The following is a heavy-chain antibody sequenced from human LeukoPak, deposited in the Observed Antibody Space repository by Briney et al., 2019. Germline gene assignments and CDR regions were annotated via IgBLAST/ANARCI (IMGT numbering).Heavy chain of an antibody. D-gene: IGHD5-24*01. CDR3: ARIPRGDGYTSGAFDI. CDR1: GYTFSSYW. CDR2: IKQDGNEE. Sequence: PGGSLRLSCAASGYTFSSYWMSWVRQAPGKGVEWVANIKQDGNEEYYLDSVKGRFTISRDNAKNSLYLQMNSLRAEDTAVYYCARIPRGDGYTSGAFDIWGQGTMVTVSS. J-gene: IGHJ3*02. V-gene: IGHV3-7*01.